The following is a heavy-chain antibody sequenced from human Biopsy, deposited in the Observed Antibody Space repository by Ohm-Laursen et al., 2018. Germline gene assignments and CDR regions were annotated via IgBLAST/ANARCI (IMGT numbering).Heavy chain of an antibody. CDR3: ARDRGYYSDRTVPGNFDL. D-gene: IGHD3-22*01. J-gene: IGHJ2*01. Sequence: TLSLTCTVSGDSISSYYWSWIRQPPGKGLEWIGYVYYTGSTNYNPSLQSRVTISVDTSKNHFSLRLRSVTPADTAIYYCARDRGYYSDRTVPGNFDLWGRGTRVTVSS. V-gene: IGHV4-59*01. CDR2: VYYTGST. CDR1: GDSISSYY.